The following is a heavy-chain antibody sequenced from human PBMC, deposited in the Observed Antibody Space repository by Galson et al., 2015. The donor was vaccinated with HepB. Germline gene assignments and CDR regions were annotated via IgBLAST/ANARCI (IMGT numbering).Heavy chain of an antibody. Sequence: SLRLSCAASGFTFSNYAMTWVRQAPGKGLEWVSSISAGGDTTHYADSVKGRFTISRDNAKKMLSLRTNSLRAEDTAVYYCARGSEDNYGSFDYWGQGTLVTVSS. CDR1: GFTFSNYA. CDR2: ISAGGDTT. V-gene: IGHV3-23*01. J-gene: IGHJ4*02. D-gene: IGHD3-10*01. CDR3: ARGSEDNYGSFDY.